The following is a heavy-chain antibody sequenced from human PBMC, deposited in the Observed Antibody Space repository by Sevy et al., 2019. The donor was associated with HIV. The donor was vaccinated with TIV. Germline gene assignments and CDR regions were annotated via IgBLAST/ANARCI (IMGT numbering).Heavy chain of an antibody. CDR2: TYSGGST. D-gene: IGHD5-18*01. Sequence: GGSLRLSCAASGFTVSDNYMSWVRQAPGKGLEWVSLTYSGGSTYYADSVKGRFTISRDNSKNTLYLKMDSLRAEDTAVYYCAGRVTSDSFDIWGQGTMVTVSS. V-gene: IGHV3-66*02. CDR3: AGRVTSDSFDI. J-gene: IGHJ3*02. CDR1: GFTVSDNY.